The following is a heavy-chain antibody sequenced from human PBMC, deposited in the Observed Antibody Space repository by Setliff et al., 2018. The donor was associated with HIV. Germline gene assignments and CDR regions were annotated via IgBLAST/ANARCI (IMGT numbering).Heavy chain of an antibody. J-gene: IGHJ4*02. D-gene: IGHD2-2*01. Sequence: ASVKVSCKASGYSFTGYYVNWVRQAPGQGLEWMGRINPKSGATNLAQKFQGRVTLTRDTSVTTVYMELTSFRSDDTAVYYCARKDGVGYCDSNSCYGIGPIDFWGQGSLVTVSS. CDR3: ARKDGVGYCDSNSCYGIGPIDF. CDR2: INPKSGAT. CDR1: GYSFTGYY. V-gene: IGHV1-2*06.